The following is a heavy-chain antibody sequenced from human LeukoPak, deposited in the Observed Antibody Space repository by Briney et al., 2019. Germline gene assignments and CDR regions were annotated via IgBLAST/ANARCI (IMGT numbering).Heavy chain of an antibody. CDR3: ARAGRYYDFWSGYSAPTWFDP. V-gene: IGHV4-59*01. J-gene: IGHJ5*02. D-gene: IGHD3-3*01. Sequence: SETLSLTCTVSGRSISSYYWRWLRQPPGKGLEWIGYIYYSGSTNYNPSLKSRVTISVDTSKNQFSLKLSSVTAADTAVYYCARAGRYYDFWSGYSAPTWFDPWGQGTLVTVSS. CDR1: GRSISSYY. CDR2: IYYSGST.